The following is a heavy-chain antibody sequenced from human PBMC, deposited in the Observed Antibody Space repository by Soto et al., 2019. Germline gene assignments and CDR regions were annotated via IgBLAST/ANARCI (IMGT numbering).Heavy chain of an antibody. CDR2: IGWNSGRI. J-gene: IGHJ6*02. CDR3: AKGYYDNSGYTYYNGLDV. V-gene: IGHV3-9*01. D-gene: IGHD3-22*01. Sequence: EVQLVESGGGSVQPGRSLRLSCVASGFIFDDFAMHWVRQVPGKGLEWVSGIGWNSGRIAYADSVKGRVTISRDNARNSLNLQMDSLRAEDTALYYCAKGYYDNSGYTYYNGLDVWGQGTTVTVSS. CDR1: GFIFDDFA.